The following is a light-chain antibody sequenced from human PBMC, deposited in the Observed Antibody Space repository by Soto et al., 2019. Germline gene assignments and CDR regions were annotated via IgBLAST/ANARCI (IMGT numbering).Light chain of an antibody. Sequence: EIVMTQSPATLSVSPGERVTLSCRASQSVSSNLAWYQQKPGQAPRLFIYGASTRATGVAARFSGSGSGTEFTLTISSLQSEDFALYYCQQYNNWPWTFGQGTKVDIK. CDR1: QSVSSN. CDR3: QQYNNWPWT. J-gene: IGKJ1*01. CDR2: GAS. V-gene: IGKV3-15*01.